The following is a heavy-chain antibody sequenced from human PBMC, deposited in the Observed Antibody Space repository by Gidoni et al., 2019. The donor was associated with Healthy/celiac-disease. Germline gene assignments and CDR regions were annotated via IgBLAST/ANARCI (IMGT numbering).Heavy chain of an antibody. CDR3: ARDDVAGTLY. CDR1: GFTFSSYS. D-gene: IGHD6-19*01. J-gene: IGHJ4*02. V-gene: IGHV3-21*01. CDR2: ISSSSSYI. Sequence: EVQLVESGGGLVKPGGSLRIACAASGFTFSSYSMNWVRQAPGKGLEWVSSISSSSSYIYYADSVKGRFTISRDNAKNSLYLQMNSLRAEDTAVYYCARDDVAGTLYWGQGTLVTVSS.